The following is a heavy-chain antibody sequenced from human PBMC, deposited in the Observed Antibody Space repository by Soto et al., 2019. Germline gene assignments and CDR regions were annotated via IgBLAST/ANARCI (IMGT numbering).Heavy chain of an antibody. D-gene: IGHD5-12*01. CDR3: ARQGGGYGWFFDY. Sequence: SETLSLTCTVSGGSISGYYWSWIRQPPGKGLEWIAYTYGSGNTNYNPSLKSRVTISIDTSKNQLSLKATSVTAADTAVYYCARQGGGYGWFFDYWGQGIPVTVSS. CDR2: TYGSGNT. CDR1: GGSISGYY. V-gene: IGHV4-59*01. J-gene: IGHJ4*02.